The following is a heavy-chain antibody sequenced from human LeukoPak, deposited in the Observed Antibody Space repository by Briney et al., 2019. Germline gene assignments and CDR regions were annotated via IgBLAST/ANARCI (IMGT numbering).Heavy chain of an antibody. CDR3: TKVAELG. D-gene: IGHD1-14*01. Sequence: GGSLRLSCAASGFTLSSYAMNWLRQAPGKGLEWVSTISGSGGTTYYADSVKGRFTTSRDNSKNTLYLQMNSLKAEDTAVYYCTKVAELGWGQGTLVTVSS. J-gene: IGHJ4*02. CDR1: GFTLSSYA. CDR2: ISGSGGTT. V-gene: IGHV3-23*01.